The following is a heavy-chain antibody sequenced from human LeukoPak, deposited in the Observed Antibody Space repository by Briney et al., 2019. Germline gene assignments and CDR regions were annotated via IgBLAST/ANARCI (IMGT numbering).Heavy chain of an antibody. J-gene: IGHJ4*02. CDR1: GFTFSSYG. D-gene: IGHD3-22*01. CDR3: ARDGHYYDSSGYYLPLYFDY. V-gene: IGHV3-33*01. Sequence: PGRSLRLSCAASGFTFSSYGMHWVRQAPGKGLEWVAVIWYDGSNKYYADSVKGRFTISRDNSKNTLYLQMNSLRAEDTAVYYCARDGHYYDSSGYYLPLYFDYWGQGTLVTVSS. CDR2: IWYDGSNK.